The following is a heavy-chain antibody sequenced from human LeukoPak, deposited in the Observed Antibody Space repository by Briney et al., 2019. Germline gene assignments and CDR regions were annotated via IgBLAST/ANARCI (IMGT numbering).Heavy chain of an antibody. CDR3: ARDQDSLYKRLGELSFDL. CDR1: GFALSSYE. D-gene: IGHD3-16*02. Sequence: PGGSLRLSCTVSGFALSSYEMSWIRQAPGKGLEWVSSIDYDGGSGHYADSVKGRFTISRDNAKNSLYLQMNSLRAEDTAVYYCARDQDSLYKRLGELSFDLWGQGTLVTVSS. CDR2: IDYDGGSG. V-gene: IGHV3-48*03. J-gene: IGHJ4*02.